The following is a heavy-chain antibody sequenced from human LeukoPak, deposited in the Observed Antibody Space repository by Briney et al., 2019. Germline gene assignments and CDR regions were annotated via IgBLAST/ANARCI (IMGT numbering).Heavy chain of an antibody. Sequence: ASVKVSCKASGYTFTGYYMHWVRQAPGQGLEWMGWINPNSGGTNYAQKFQGRVTMTRDTSISTAYMELSRLRSDDTAIYYCARGTRGSYSSIHDWGQGTLVTVSS. V-gene: IGHV1-2*02. J-gene: IGHJ4*02. CDR2: INPNSGGT. D-gene: IGHD1-26*01. CDR3: ARGTRGSYSSIHD. CDR1: GYTFTGYY.